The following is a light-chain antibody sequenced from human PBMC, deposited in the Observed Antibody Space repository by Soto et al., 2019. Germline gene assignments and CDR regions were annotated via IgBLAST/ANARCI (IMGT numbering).Light chain of an antibody. J-gene: IGKJ1*01. CDR1: QDIGNW. V-gene: IGKV1-5*03. CDR2: KAS. CDR3: QQYNSYSPT. Sequence: DIQLIQSPSSMSASVGDRVSITCRASQDIGNWLAWYQQKAGKAPNLLIYKASRLESGVPSRFSGSGSETEFTLTISGLQPGDSATYYCQQYNSYSPTFGQGTKVEVK.